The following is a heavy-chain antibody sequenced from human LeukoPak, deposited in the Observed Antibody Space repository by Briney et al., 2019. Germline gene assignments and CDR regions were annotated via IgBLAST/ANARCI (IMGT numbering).Heavy chain of an antibody. CDR2: ISSTGAST. CDR3: AKDISGSSGYYPLFDY. D-gene: IGHD3-22*01. J-gene: IGHJ4*02. Sequence: GGSLRLSCVASGFTFSGYAMSWVRQAPGKGLEWVSSISSTGASTYYADSVKGRFTISRDNSKNTLFLQINSLRDEDTAVYYCAKDISGSSGYYPLFDYWGQGTLVTVSS. CDR1: GFTFSGYA. V-gene: IGHV3-23*01.